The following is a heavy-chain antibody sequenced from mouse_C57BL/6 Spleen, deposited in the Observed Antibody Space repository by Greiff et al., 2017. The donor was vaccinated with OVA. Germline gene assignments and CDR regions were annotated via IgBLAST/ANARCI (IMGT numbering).Heavy chain of an antibody. CDR2: INPSSGYT. CDR3: ASITTDYFDY. Sequence: VQLQQSGAELARPGASVKMSCKASGYTFTSYTMHWVKQRPGQGLEWIGYINPSSGYTKYNQKFKDKATLTADKSSSTAYMQLSSLTSEDSAVYYCASITTDYFDYWGQGTTLTVSS. CDR1: GYTFTSYT. J-gene: IGHJ2*01. V-gene: IGHV1-4*01. D-gene: IGHD1-1*01.